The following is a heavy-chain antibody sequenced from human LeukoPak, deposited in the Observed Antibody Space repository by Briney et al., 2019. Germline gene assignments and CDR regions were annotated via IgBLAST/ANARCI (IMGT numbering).Heavy chain of an antibody. CDR1: GYTFTGYY. Sequence: GASVKVSCKASGYTFTGYYMHWVRQAPGQGLEWMGWINPNSGGTNYAQKFQGRVTMTRDTSISTAYMELSRLRSDDTAVYYCARGRLFPKYYYDSSGYYPFDYWDQGTLVTVSS. D-gene: IGHD3-22*01. CDR2: INPNSGGT. V-gene: IGHV1-2*02. J-gene: IGHJ4*02. CDR3: ARGRLFPKYYYDSSGYYPFDY.